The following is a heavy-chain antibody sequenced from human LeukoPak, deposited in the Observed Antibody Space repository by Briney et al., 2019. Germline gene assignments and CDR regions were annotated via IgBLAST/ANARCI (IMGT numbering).Heavy chain of an antibody. J-gene: IGHJ5*02. CDR3: AREVNALTTVTYNWFDP. Sequence: PSETLSLACTVSGGSISSGSYYWSWTRQPAGKGLEWIGRIYTSGSTKYNPSLKSRVTISVDTSKNQISLKLSSVTAADTAVYYCAREVNALTTVTYNWFDPWGQGTLVTVSS. V-gene: IGHV4-61*02. D-gene: IGHD4-11*01. CDR2: IYTSGST. CDR1: GGSISSGSYY.